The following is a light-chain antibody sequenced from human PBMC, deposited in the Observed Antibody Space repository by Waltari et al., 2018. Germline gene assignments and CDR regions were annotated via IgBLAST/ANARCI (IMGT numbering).Light chain of an antibody. V-gene: IGKV2-30*02. Sequence: DVVMTQSPLSLPVTLGQPASISCRSSQGLVHSDGNTYLNWFLQRPGQSPRRLIYKVSRRESWVPDRFSGSGSGTDFTLKISRVEAEDVGVYYCMQGTHWPRTFGQGSKVEIK. CDR2: KVS. J-gene: IGKJ1*01. CDR1: QGLVHSDGNTY. CDR3: MQGTHWPRT.